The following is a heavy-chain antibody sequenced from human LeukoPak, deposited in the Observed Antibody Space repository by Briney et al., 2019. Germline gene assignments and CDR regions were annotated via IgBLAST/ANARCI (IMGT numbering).Heavy chain of an antibody. CDR3: AKSVVRGPVYYYGMDV. D-gene: IGHD3-10*01. V-gene: IGHV3-23*01. J-gene: IGHJ6*02. Sequence: TGGPLRLSCAASGFTFSSYAMSGVRQAPGKGLEWVSAISGSGGSTYYADAVKGRFTISRDNSKNTLYLQMNSLRAEDTAVYYCAKSVVRGPVYYYGMDVWGQGTTVTVSS. CDR2: ISGSGGST. CDR1: GFTFSSYA.